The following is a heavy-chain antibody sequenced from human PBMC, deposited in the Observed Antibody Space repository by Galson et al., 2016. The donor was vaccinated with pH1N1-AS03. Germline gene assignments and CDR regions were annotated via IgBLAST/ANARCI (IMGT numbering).Heavy chain of an antibody. CDR1: GFPFSGYE. V-gene: IGHV3-48*03. Sequence: SLRLSCAASGFPFSGYEMNWVRQAPGKGLEWISYISYSGDTENYADSVKGRFSISRDNAKNSLYLQMSALRPEDTAAYYCVRPSSGSFRYWGPGTLVTVSS. D-gene: IGHD1-26*01. J-gene: IGHJ4*02. CDR3: VRPSSGSFRY. CDR2: ISYSGDTE.